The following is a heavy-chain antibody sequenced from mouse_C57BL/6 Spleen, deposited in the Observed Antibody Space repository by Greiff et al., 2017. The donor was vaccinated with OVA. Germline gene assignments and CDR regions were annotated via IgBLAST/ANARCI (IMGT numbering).Heavy chain of an antibody. CDR1: GFNIKDDY. CDR2: IDPENGDT. V-gene: IGHV14-4*01. D-gene: IGHD2-5*01. CDR3: TSNYVNYAMDY. J-gene: IGHJ4*01. Sequence: EVHLVESGAELVRPGASVKLSCTASGFNIKDDYMHWVKQRPEQGLEWIGWIDPENGDTEYASKFQGKATITTDTSSNTAYLQLSSLTSEDTAVYYCTSNYVNYAMDYWGQGTSVTVSS.